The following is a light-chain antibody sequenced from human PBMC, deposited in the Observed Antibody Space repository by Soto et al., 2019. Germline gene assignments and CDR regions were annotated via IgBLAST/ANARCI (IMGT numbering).Light chain of an antibody. CDR1: QSVNSN. CDR2: GAS. J-gene: IGKJ1*01. CDR3: QQYNNWPPWT. Sequence: EIVMTQSPSSLSVSPLERATLSCRASQSVNSNLAWYQQKPGQAPRLLIYGASTRATGIPARFSGSGSGTEFTLTISSLQSEDLAVYYCQQYNNWPPWTFGQGTKVDIK. V-gene: IGKV3D-15*01.